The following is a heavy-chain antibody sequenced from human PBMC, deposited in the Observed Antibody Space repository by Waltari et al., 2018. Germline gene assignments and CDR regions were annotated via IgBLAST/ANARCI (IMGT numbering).Heavy chain of an antibody. J-gene: IGHJ5*01. CDR2: INPNSGGT. Sequence: QVQLVQSGAEVKQPGASVKVSCKASGYTFTGYYMHWFRQAPGQGLEWMGWINPNSGGTNYAQKLQGRVTMTRDTSISTAYMELSRLRSDDTAVYYCAREGDTAVDTNWFDSWGQGTLVTVSS. D-gene: IGHD5-18*01. CDR3: AREGDTAVDTNWFDS. CDR1: GYTFTGYY. V-gene: IGHV1-2*02.